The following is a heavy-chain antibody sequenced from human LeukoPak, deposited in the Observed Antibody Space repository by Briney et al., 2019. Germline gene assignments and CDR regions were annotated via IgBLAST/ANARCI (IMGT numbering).Heavy chain of an antibody. CDR1: GFTFSSYS. Sequence: GGSLRLSCAASGFTFSSYSMNWVRQAPGKGLEWVSSISSSSSYIYYADSVKGRFTISRDNAKNSLYPQMNSLRAEDTAVYYCARDLTVGATVRYFDYWGQGTLVTVSS. CDR2: ISSSSSYI. CDR3: ARDLTVGATVRYFDY. V-gene: IGHV3-21*01. J-gene: IGHJ4*02. D-gene: IGHD1-26*01.